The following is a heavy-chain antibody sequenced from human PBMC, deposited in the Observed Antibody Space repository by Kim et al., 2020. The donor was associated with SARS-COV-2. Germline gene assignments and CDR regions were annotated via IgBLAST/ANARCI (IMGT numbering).Heavy chain of an antibody. J-gene: IGHJ5*02. V-gene: IGHV3-9*01. CDR2: ISWNSGSI. Sequence: GGSLRLSCAASGFTFGDYAMHWVRQAPGKGLEWVSGISWNSGSIGYADSVKGRFTISRDNAKNSLYLQMNSLRAEDTALYYCAKDITGGYGSPAFDPWGQGTLVTVSS. CDR3: AKDITGGYGSPAFDP. CDR1: GFTFGDYA. D-gene: IGHD5-12*01.